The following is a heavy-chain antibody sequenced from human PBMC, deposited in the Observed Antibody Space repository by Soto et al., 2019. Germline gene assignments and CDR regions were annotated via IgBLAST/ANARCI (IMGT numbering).Heavy chain of an antibody. Sequence: AGGSLRLSCAASGFTFSVYTMMWVRQAPGKGLEWVAAISEDSSTLRYADSVKGRFTISRENAKNSLYLQMNSLRVEDTAMYYCVKEAEICSGSCYKNGLDVWGQGTTVTVSS. CDR1: GFTFSVYT. CDR3: VKEAEICSGSCYKNGLDV. D-gene: IGHD2-15*01. J-gene: IGHJ6*02. CDR2: ISEDSSTL. V-gene: IGHV3-21*06.